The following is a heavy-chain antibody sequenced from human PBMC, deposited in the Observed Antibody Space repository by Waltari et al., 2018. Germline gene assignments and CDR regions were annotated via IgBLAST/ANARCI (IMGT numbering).Heavy chain of an antibody. CDR1: GFTFSSYG. CDR3: ARDLGRGDYRRPAQTPDY. V-gene: IGHV3-33*01. Sequence: QVQLVESGGGVVQPGRSLRLSCAASGFTFSSYGMHWVRQAPGKGLERVAVIWYDGSNKYYADSVKGRFTISRDNSKNTLYLQMNSLRAEDTAVYYCARDLGRGDYRRPAQTPDYWGQGTLVIVSS. J-gene: IGHJ4*02. D-gene: IGHD4-17*01. CDR2: IWYDGSNK.